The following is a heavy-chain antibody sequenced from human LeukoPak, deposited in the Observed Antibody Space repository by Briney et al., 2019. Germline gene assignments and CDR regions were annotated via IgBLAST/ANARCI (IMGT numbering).Heavy chain of an antibody. CDR1: GFTFSSYS. J-gene: IGHJ6*03. V-gene: IGHV3-21*01. CDR3: AKQRADRYDFWGSYYYMDV. Sequence: PGGSLRLSCAASGFTFSSYSMNWVRQAPGKGLEWVSSISSSSSYIYYADSVKGRYTNSRDNAKNSLYLQMNSLRAEDTAVYYCAKQRADRYDFWGSYYYMDVWGKGTTVTVSS. D-gene: IGHD3-3*01. CDR2: ISSSSSYI.